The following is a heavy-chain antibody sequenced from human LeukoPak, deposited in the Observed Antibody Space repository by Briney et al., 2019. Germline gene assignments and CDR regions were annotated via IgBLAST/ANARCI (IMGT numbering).Heavy chain of an antibody. CDR3: ARVEYNWNDEGFDY. CDR1: GGSISSGDYY. CDR2: IYYSGST. D-gene: IGHD1-20*01. V-gene: IGHV4-30-4*08. Sequence: SETMSLTCTVSGGSISSGDYYWSWIRQPPGKGLEWIGYIYYSGSTYYNPSLKSRVTISVDTSKNQFSLKLSSVTAADTAVYYCARVEYNWNDEGFDYWGQGTLVTVSS. J-gene: IGHJ4*02.